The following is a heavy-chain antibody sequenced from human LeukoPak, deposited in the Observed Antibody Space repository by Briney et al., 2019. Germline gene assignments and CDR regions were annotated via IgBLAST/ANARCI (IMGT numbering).Heavy chain of an antibody. Sequence: SETLSLTCGVYGGSFSGYFWSWIRQPPGKGLEWIGEINHSEITNYNPSLKSRVTISVDTSKNQFSLKLSSVTAADTAAYYCARHLVVPAAMFVGYYFDYWGQGTLVTVSS. CDR1: GGSFSGYF. V-gene: IGHV4-34*01. J-gene: IGHJ4*02. CDR3: ARHLVVPAAMFVGYYFDY. D-gene: IGHD2-2*01. CDR2: INHSEIT.